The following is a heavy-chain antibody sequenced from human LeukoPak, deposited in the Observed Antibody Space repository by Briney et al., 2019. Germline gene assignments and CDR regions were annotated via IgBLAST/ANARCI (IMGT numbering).Heavy chain of an antibody. D-gene: IGHD1-26*01. J-gene: IGHJ4*02. CDR2: IRYDGSNK. Sequence: GTSLRLSCAASGFSFTSYNFHWVRQAPGKGLEWVAFIRYDGSNKYYADSVKGRFTISRDNSKNTLYLQMNSLRAEDTAVYYCAKDDLSGSYPVMDYWGQGTLVTVSS. CDR1: GFSFTSYN. CDR3: AKDDLSGSYPVMDY. V-gene: IGHV3-30*02.